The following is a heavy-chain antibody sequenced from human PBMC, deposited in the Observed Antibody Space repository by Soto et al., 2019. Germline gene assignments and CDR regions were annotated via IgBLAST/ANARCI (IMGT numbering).Heavy chain of an antibody. J-gene: IGHJ5*02. CDR2: IYYSGST. Sequence: PSETLSLTCTVSGGSISSYYWSWIRQPPGKGLEWIGYIYYSGSTNYNPSLKSRVTISVDTSKNQFSLKLSSVTAADTAVYYCARVTRPYDFWSGTNWFDPWGQGTLVTVPQ. V-gene: IGHV4-59*01. D-gene: IGHD3-3*01. CDR3: ARVTRPYDFWSGTNWFDP. CDR1: GGSISSYY.